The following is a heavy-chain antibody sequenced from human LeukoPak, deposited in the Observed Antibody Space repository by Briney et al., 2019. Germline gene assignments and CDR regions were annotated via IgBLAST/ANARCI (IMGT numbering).Heavy chain of an antibody. J-gene: IGHJ4*02. D-gene: IGHD5-18*01. Sequence: PGRSLRLSCAASGFTLSSYGMHWVRQAPGKGLEWVAVISYDGSNKYYADSVKGRFTISRDNSKNTLYLQMNSLRAEDTAVYYCAKGDSGYSYADIDYWGQGTLVTVSS. V-gene: IGHV3-30*18. CDR2: ISYDGSNK. CDR3: AKGDSGYSYADIDY. CDR1: GFTLSSYG.